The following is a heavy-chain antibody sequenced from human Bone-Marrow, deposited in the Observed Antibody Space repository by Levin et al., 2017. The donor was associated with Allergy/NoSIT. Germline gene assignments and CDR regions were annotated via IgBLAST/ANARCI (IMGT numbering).Heavy chain of an antibody. J-gene: IGHJ4*02. CDR1: GFTFSSYG. CDR2: IGGSGGRM. V-gene: IGHV3-23*01. CDR3: AKDRDSSGWRPDFDY. D-gene: IGHD6-19*01. Sequence: GGSLRLSCAASGFTFSSYGMIWVRQAPGKGLEWVSSIGGSGGRMYYADSVKGRFTISRDSSTNTLYLQLNNLRAEDTAVYYCAKDRDSSGWRPDFDYWGQGTLVTVSS.